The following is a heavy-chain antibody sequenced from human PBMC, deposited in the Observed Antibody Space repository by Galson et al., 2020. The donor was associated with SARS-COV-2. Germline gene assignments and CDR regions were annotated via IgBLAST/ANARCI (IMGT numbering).Heavy chain of an antibody. V-gene: IGHV4-39*07. Sequence: SETLSLTCPVSGGSISRASYSWGWIRQPPGKGLEWIGSFYYSGNTFYKPSLKSRVTISVDTSKNQISLKLRSVTAADTSVYFCARGEDFWSGISSDVDFWGQGTVVAVSS. D-gene: IGHD3-3*01. CDR1: GGSISRASYS. J-gene: IGHJ4*02. CDR2: FYYSGNT. CDR3: ARGEDFWSGISSDVDF.